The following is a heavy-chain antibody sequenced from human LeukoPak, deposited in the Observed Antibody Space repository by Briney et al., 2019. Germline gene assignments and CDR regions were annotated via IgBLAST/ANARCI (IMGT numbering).Heavy chain of an antibody. CDR3: ASNPRGDYWTFDY. J-gene: IGHJ4*02. D-gene: IGHD4-17*01. Sequence: ASVKVCCKASGYTLSSYGVNWVRQAPGQGLEWMGWISIYNGNTEYAQILQGRVTMTTDTSTSTVYMELTSLRADDTAVYYCASNPRGDYWTFDYWGQGTLVTVSS. CDR1: GYTLSSYG. V-gene: IGHV1-18*04. CDR2: ISIYNGNT.